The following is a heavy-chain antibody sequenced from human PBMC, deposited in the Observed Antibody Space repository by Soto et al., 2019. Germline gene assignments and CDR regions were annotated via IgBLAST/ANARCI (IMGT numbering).Heavy chain of an antibody. CDR2: IYYSGNT. D-gene: IGHD1-26*01. V-gene: IGHV4-39*01. J-gene: IGHJ4*02. CDR1: GGSISSSSYY. Sequence: QLQLQESGPGLVKPSETLSLTCTVSGGSISSSSYYWGWIRQPPGKGLEWIGNIYYSGNTYYNPSPKSRVTISVDTSKNQFSLKLSSVTAADTAVYYCARRGRDDQPFDYWGQGTLVTVSS. CDR3: ARRGRDDQPFDY.